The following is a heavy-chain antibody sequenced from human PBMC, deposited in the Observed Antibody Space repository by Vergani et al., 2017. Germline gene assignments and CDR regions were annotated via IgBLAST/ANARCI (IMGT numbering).Heavy chain of an antibody. Sequence: QVQLQESGPGLGKTPGTLSLTCAVSGDSISSNNCWTWVRQPPGKGLEWIGEICHTEDTKYSPSLKSRVTVSVDESRNLFSLRLNSVTAADTAVYYCATIGYRRWGNYFDYWGQGILVTVSS. D-gene: IGHD2-2*02. CDR3: ATIGYRRWGNYFDY. CDR1: GDSISSNNC. CDR2: ICHTEDT. V-gene: IGHV4-4*03. J-gene: IGHJ4*02.